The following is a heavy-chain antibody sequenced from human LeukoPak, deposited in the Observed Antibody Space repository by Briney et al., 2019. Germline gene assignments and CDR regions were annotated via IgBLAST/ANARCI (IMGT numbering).Heavy chain of an antibody. Sequence: SETLSLTCTVSGGSISGSTYYWGWIRQPPRKGLEWIGSMFYNGSPYYNPSLKSRVTISVDTSNNQFSLKLYSVTAADTAVYYCARRYSGYGNAFDIWGQGTMVTVSS. CDR2: MFYNGSP. D-gene: IGHD5-12*01. V-gene: IGHV4-39*01. CDR1: GGSISGSTYY. CDR3: ARRYSGYGNAFDI. J-gene: IGHJ3*02.